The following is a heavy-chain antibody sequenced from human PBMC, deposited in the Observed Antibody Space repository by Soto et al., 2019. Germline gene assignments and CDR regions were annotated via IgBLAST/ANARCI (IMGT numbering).Heavy chain of an antibody. Sequence: PSETLSLTCTVSGGSISSSSYYWGWIRQPPGKGLEWIGSIYYSGSTYYNPSLKSRVTISVDTSKNQFSLKLSSVTAADTAVYYCARRSWQQLVSDVDYWGQGTLVTVSS. CDR2: IYYSGST. CDR1: GGSISSSSYY. V-gene: IGHV4-39*01. D-gene: IGHD6-13*01. J-gene: IGHJ4*02. CDR3: ARRSWQQLVSDVDY.